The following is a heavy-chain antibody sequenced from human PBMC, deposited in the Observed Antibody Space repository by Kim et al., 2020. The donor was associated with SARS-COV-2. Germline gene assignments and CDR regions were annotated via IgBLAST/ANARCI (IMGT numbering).Heavy chain of an antibody. CDR1: GYTFTSYA. V-gene: IGHV7-4-1*02. CDR3: ARSFSLTGVDAFDI. D-gene: IGHD7-27*01. J-gene: IGHJ3*02. Sequence: ASVKVSCKASGYTFTSYAMNWVRQAPGQGLEWMGWINTNTGNPTYARGFTGRFVCSLDTSVSTAYLQISSLKAEDTAVYYCARSFSLTGVDAFDIWGQGTMVTVSS. CDR2: INTNTGNP.